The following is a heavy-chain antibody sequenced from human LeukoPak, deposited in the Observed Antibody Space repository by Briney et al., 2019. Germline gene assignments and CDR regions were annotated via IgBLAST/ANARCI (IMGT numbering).Heavy chain of an antibody. CDR2: ISSNGNII. CDR3: ASGGRAYNF. Sequence: VGSLRLSCAASGMRFSDFYMSWMRQAPGKGLEWISFISSNGNIIHYADSAKGRFTISRDNAKNSLYLHMDSLRVEDTATYYCASGGRAYNFWGPGTAVTVSS. J-gene: IGHJ4*02. CDR1: GMRFSDFY. D-gene: IGHD1-14*01. V-gene: IGHV3-11*01.